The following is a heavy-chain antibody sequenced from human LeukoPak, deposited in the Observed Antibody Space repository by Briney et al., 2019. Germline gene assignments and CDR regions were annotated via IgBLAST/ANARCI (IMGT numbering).Heavy chain of an antibody. Sequence: SETLSLTCTVSGGSISSYYWSWIRQPPGKGLEWIGYIYYSGSTNYNPSLKSRVTISVDTSKNQFSLKLSSVTAADTAVYYCAREPRDGYNLFDYWGQGTLVTVSS. CDR1: GGSISSYY. D-gene: IGHD5-24*01. CDR3: AREPRDGYNLFDY. J-gene: IGHJ4*02. V-gene: IGHV4-59*01. CDR2: IYYSGST.